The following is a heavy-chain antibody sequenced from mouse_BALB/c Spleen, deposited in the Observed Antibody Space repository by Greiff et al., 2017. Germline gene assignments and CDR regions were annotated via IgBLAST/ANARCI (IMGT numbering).Heavy chain of an antibody. Sequence: QVQLQQSGAELVRPGTSVKISCKASGYTFTNYWLGWVKQRPGHGLEWIGDIYPGGGYTNYNEKFKGKATLTADTSSSTAYMQLSSLTSEDSAVYFCARWGVRRDFDDWGQGTTLTVSS. J-gene: IGHJ2*01. CDR2: IYPGGGYT. D-gene: IGHD2-14*01. V-gene: IGHV1-63*02. CDR1: GYTFTNYW. CDR3: ARWGVRRDFDD.